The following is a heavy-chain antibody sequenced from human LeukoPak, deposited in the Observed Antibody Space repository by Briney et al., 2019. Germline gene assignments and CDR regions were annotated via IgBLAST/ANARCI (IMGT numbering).Heavy chain of an antibody. CDR1: GGSISSDGYS. V-gene: IGHV4-30-2*01. Sequence: PSQTLSLTCAVSGGSISSDGYSWRWIRQPPGKGLEWIGYMYHSGRTYYNPSLKSRVTMSVDSSKNQFSLKLTPVTAADTAVYYCARATPVTYYFDYWGQGTLVTVSS. CDR3: ARATPVTYYFDY. J-gene: IGHJ4*02. CDR2: MYHSGRT. D-gene: IGHD4-17*01.